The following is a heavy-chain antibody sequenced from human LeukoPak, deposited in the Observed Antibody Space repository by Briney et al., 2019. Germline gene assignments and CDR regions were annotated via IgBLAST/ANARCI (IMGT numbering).Heavy chain of an antibody. CDR2: ISAYNGNT. Sequence: ASVKVSCKASGGTFSSYAISWVRQAPGQGLEWMGWISAYNGNTNYAQKLQGRVTMTTDTSTSTAYMELRSLRSDDTAVYYCARDRQQLVPGGYWGQGTLVTVSS. V-gene: IGHV1-18*01. CDR1: GGTFSSYA. CDR3: ARDRQQLVPGGY. D-gene: IGHD6-13*01. J-gene: IGHJ4*02.